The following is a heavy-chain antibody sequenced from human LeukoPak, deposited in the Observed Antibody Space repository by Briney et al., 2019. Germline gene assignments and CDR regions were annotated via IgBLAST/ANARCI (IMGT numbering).Heavy chain of an antibody. CDR3: AREGVSSGWYYYYYYMDV. CDR1: GYTFTGYY. V-gene: IGHV1-2*02. Sequence: ASVKVSCKASGYTFTGYYMHWVRQAPGQGLEWMGWINPNSGGTNYAQKFQGRVTMTRDTSISTAYMELSRLRSDDTAVYYCAREGVSSGWYYYYYYMDVWGKGTTVTVSS. J-gene: IGHJ6*03. D-gene: IGHD6-19*01. CDR2: INPNSGGT.